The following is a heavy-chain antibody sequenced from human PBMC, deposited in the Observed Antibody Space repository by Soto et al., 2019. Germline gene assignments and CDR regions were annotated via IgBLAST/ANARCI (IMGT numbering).Heavy chain of an antibody. V-gene: IGHV3-23*01. Sequence: GGSLRLSCAASGFTFHNFALNWVRQAPGKGPEWVSSVSGSGGSTYYADSVKGRFTVSRDNSKNTLFLQMKSLRVEDTAMYYCAKDTPSGYGRPFEVWGQGKMVTVSS. J-gene: IGHJ3*01. CDR1: GFTFHNFA. CDR3: AKDTPSGYGRPFEV. D-gene: IGHD5-18*01. CDR2: VSGSGGST.